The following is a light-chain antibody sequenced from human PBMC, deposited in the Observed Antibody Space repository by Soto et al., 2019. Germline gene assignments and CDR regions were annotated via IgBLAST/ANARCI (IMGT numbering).Light chain of an antibody. J-gene: IGKJ5*01. Sequence: GDRATLFCRASQSIGGFLAWYQQNPGQAPRLVIYEASNRPTGIPARFSGSGSGTDFTLPISSLEPEDSAVYFCQQYTGPPTTFGQGTRLEIK. CDR2: EAS. CDR1: QSIGGF. V-gene: IGKV3-11*01. CDR3: QQYTGPPTT.